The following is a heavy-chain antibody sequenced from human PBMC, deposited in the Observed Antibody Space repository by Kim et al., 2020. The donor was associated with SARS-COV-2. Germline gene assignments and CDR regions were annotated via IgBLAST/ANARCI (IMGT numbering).Heavy chain of an antibody. Sequence: SRVTISVDTSKNQFSLKLSSVTAADTAVYYCARGTGIAAAVSIPDSAFDIWGQGTMVTVSS. CDR3: ARGTGIAAAVSIPDSAFDI. D-gene: IGHD6-13*01. J-gene: IGHJ3*02. V-gene: IGHV4-59*09.